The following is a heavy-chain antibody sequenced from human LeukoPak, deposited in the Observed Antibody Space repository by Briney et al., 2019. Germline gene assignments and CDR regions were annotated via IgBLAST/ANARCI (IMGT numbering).Heavy chain of an antibody. CDR2: ISSSGSTI. D-gene: IGHD3-10*01. CDR1: GFTFSSYE. V-gene: IGHV3-48*03. CDR3: ARARMVRGVAPFSYYYYYMDV. J-gene: IGHJ6*03. Sequence: GGSLRLSCAASGFTFSSYEMNWVRQAPGKGLEWVSYISSSGSTIYYADSVKGRFTISRDNAKNSLYLQMNSLRAEDTAVYYCARARMVRGVAPFSYYYYYMDVWGKGTTVTISS.